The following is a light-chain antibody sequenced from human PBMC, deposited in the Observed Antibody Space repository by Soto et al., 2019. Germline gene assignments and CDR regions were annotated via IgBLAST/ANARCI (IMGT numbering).Light chain of an antibody. CDR3: SSYTTRTTVV. V-gene: IGLV2-14*01. J-gene: IGLJ2*01. CDR2: DVS. Sequence: QSVMTQPASVSGSPGRSITMSCTGTSSDIGAYNYVSWYQQHPGKAPKLMIYDVSNRPSGVSNRFSGSKSGNTASLTISGVQAEDEAEYYCSSYTTRTTVVFGGGTKLTVL. CDR1: SSDIGAYNY.